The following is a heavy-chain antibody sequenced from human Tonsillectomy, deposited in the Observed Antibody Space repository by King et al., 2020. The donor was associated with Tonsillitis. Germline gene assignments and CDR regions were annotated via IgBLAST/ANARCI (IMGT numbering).Heavy chain of an antibody. CDR2: MNPNSGNT. J-gene: IGHJ6*03. V-gene: IGHV1-8*01. Sequence: QLVQSGAEVKKPGASVKVSCKASGYTFTSYDINWVRQATGQGLEWMGWMNPNSGNTGYAQKFQGRVTMTRNTSISTAYMGLSSLRSEDTAVYYCARGGTTRRYYYYYMDVWGKGTTVTVSS. D-gene: IGHD4-11*01. CDR3: ARGGTTRRYYYYYMDV. CDR1: GYTFTSYD.